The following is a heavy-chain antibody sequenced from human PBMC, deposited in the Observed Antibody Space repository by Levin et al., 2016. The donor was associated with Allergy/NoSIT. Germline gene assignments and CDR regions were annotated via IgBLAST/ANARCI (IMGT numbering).Heavy chain of an antibody. Sequence: GESLKISCAASGFTFSSYAISWVRQAPGKGLEWVSAIGTSGNPTYYADSVKGRFTISRDNSKNTLYLQMSSLRAEDTAVYSCARGWVNSGYFDYWGRGTLVTVSS. V-gene: IGHV3-23*01. CDR3: ARGWVNSGYFDY. J-gene: IGHJ4*02. D-gene: IGHD1-26*01. CDR1: GFTFSSYA. CDR2: IGTSGNPT.